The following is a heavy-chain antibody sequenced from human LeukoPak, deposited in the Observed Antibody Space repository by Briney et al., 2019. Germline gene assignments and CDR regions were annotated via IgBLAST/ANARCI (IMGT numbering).Heavy chain of an antibody. D-gene: IGHD2-2*01. V-gene: IGHV3-23*01. Sequence: GGSPRLSCAASGFTFSSYAMSWVRQAPGKGLEWVSAISGSGGSTYYADSVKGRFTISRDNSKNTLYLQMNSLRAEDTAVYYRARDRRCSNTCPHFDYWGQGTLVSVSS. CDR3: ARDRRCSNTCPHFDY. J-gene: IGHJ4*02. CDR2: ISGSGGST. CDR1: GFTFSSYA.